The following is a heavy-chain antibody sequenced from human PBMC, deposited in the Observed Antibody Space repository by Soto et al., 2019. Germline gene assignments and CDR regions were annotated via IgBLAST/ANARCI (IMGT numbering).Heavy chain of an antibody. Sequence: PGGSLRLSCAASGFPFNNYAMNLVRKAPGKGLEWVATISGTGGSTYYADSGKGRFTISRDNSKNTLYLQMNSLRVEDTAVYYCAKDRLGGNFDYWGQGTQVTAPQ. J-gene: IGHJ4*02. CDR3: AKDRLGGNFDY. CDR2: ISGTGGST. V-gene: IGHV3-23*01. CDR1: GFPFNNYA.